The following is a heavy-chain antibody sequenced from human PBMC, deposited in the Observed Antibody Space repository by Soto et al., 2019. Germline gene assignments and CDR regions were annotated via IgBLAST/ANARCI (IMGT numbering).Heavy chain of an antibody. Sequence: TSETLSLTGTVSGGSVSSGSYYWSWIRQPPGKGLEWIGYILHTGGTQYNPSLKSRVSMSVDKSKNQFSLHLTSVTAADTAVYYCARLQFGEGFDYWGQGALVTVSS. J-gene: IGHJ4*02. D-gene: IGHD3-10*01. CDR1: GGSVSSGSYY. V-gene: IGHV4-30-2*01. CDR2: ILHTGGT. CDR3: ARLQFGEGFDY.